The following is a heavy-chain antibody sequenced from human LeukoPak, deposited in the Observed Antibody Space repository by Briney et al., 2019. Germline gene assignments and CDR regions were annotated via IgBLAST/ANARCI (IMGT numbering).Heavy chain of an antibody. J-gene: IGHJ5*02. Sequence: SETLSLTCTVSGGSISSYYWSWIRQPPGKGLEWIGYIYYRGSTNYNPSLKSRVTISLDTSKNQLSLTLSSVTAADTAVYYCARLESYYDLLTGFDPWGQGTLVTVSS. CDR3: ARLESYYDLLTGFDP. D-gene: IGHD3-9*01. V-gene: IGHV4-59*08. CDR2: IYYRGST. CDR1: GGSISSYY.